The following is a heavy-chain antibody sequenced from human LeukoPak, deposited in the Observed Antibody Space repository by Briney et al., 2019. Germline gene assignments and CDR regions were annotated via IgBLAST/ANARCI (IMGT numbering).Heavy chain of an antibody. J-gene: IGHJ4*02. CDR1: GRSFSGYY. Sequence: SETLSLTCAVYGRSFSGYYWSWIRQPPGKGLEWIGEINHSGSTNYNPSLKSRVTISVDTSKNQFSLKLSSVTAADTAVYYCARGRYSYGYWYFDYWGQGTLVTVSS. V-gene: IGHV4-34*01. D-gene: IGHD5-18*01. CDR3: ARGRYSYGYWYFDY. CDR2: INHSGST.